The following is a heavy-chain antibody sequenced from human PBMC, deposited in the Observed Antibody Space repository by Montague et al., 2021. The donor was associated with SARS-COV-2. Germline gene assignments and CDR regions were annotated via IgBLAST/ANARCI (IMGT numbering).Heavy chain of an antibody. J-gene: IGHJ6*02. Sequence: PALVKPTQTLTLTCTFSGFSLNTRGVGVGWVRLPPGKALEWLALIYWXDDKRYSPSLRSRVIISKDTSKKQVVLKMTNVDPADTATYYCAHTVLLIGDFFPTNIFAIDVWGQGTTVTVSS. CDR3: AHTVLLIGDFFPTNIFAIDV. CDR2: IYWXDDK. D-gene: IGHD3-9*01. V-gene: IGHV2-5*02. CDR1: GFSLNTRGVG.